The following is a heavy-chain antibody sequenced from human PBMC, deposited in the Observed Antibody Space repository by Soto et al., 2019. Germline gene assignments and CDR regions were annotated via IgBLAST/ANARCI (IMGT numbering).Heavy chain of an antibody. CDR3: GRYYYDSSGYDGLDG. CDR1: GFKISSSS. CDR2: ISDSGSNT. Sequence: EVQLVESGGGLVQPGGSLRLSCAAFGFKISSSSMNWVRQAPGRGLEWVAYISDSGSNTLYADSVKGRFTVSRDTAKNSIYFQMRGLRNEDRAVNYCGRYYYDSSGYDGLDGWGQGTNVTGSS. J-gene: IGHJ6*01. D-gene: IGHD3-22*01. V-gene: IGHV3-48*02.